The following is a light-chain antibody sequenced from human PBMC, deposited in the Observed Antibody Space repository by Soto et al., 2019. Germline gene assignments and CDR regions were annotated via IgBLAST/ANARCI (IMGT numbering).Light chain of an antibody. Sequence: DIQMTQSPSSLSASAGDRVTIVCRAGQNIRNYLNWYQQKPGKAPKVLIYSADSLESGVTARFTGSGSGTEFTLTISSLQPEDFATYYCQQSYTSPFTFGPGTKVDIK. CDR2: SAD. CDR3: QQSYTSPFT. CDR1: QNIRNY. J-gene: IGKJ3*01. V-gene: IGKV1-39*01.